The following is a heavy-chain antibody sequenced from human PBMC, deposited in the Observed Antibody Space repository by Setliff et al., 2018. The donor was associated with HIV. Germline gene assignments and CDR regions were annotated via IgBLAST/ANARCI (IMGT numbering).Heavy chain of an antibody. V-gene: IGHV3-48*03. J-gene: IGHJ6*03. CDR1: GFTFSSYE. Sequence: GGSLRLSCAASGFTFSSYEMNWVRQAPGKGLEWLSYISSSGSTIYYADSVKGRFTISRDNAKNTLYLQMNGLRAEDTAVYYCARERLSELWYYMDVWGKGTTVTVSS. D-gene: IGHD3-16*01. CDR2: ISSSGSTI. CDR3: ARERLSELWYYMDV.